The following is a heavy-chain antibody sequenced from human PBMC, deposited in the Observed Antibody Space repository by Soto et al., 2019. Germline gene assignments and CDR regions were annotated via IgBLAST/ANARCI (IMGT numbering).Heavy chain of an antibody. D-gene: IGHD6-19*01. V-gene: IGHV1-3*01. CDR2: INAGNGNT. Sequence: ASVRVSFRAAGSTFPSYVMHLVSQAQGQRLEWMGWINAGNGNTKYSQKFQGRVTITRDTSASTAYMELSSLRSEDTAVYYCARCTGSGWRNCFDPCGQGTLVTVSS. J-gene: IGHJ5*02. CDR1: GSTFPSYV. CDR3: ARCTGSGWRNCFDP.